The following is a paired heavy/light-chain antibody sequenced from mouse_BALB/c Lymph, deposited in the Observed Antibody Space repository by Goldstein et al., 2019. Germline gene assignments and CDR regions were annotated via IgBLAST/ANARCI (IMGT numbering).Light chain of an antibody. V-gene: IGKV2-137*01. CDR2: RMS. J-gene: IGKJ2*01. Sequence: DIVMTQATPSVPVTPGESVSISCRSSKSLLHSNGNSYLYWFLQRPGQSPQLLMYRMSNLASGVPDRFSGSGSGTAFTLRISRVEAEDVGVYYCMQHLEYPYTFGGGTKLEIK. CDR1: KSLLHSNGNSY. CDR3: MQHLEYPYT.
Heavy chain of an antibody. D-gene: IGHD2-12*01. J-gene: IGHJ4*01. CDR2: IIPSNGGT. CDR3: TRGSRYPYYYTMDY. V-gene: IGHV1S81*02. CDR1: GYTFISYY. Sequence: QAQLQQSGAELVKPGASVKLSCKASGYTFISYYMYWVKQRPGQGLEWIGEIIPSNGGTNFNEKFKSKATLTVDKSSSTAYMQLSSLTSEDSAVYYCTRGSRYPYYYTMDYWGQGTSVTVSS.